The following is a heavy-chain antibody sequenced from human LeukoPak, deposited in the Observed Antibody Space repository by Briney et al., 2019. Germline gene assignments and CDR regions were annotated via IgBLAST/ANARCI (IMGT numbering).Heavy chain of an antibody. CDR2: INPNSGGT. Sequence: GASVNVSCKASGYTLTRYYMHWVRQAPGQGLEWMGWINPNSGGTNYAQKFQGWVTMTRDTSISTAYMELSRLRSDDTAVYYCARYAPGWFDPWGQGTLVTVSS. CDR3: ARYAPGWFDP. D-gene: IGHD2-2*01. CDR1: GYTLTRYY. J-gene: IGHJ5*02. V-gene: IGHV1-2*04.